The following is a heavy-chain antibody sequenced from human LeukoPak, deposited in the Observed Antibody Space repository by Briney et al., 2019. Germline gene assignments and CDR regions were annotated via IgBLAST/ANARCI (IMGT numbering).Heavy chain of an antibody. V-gene: IGHV1-2*02. CDR1: GYTFTGYY. J-gene: IGHJ4*02. Sequence: ASVKVSYKASGYTFTGYYMHWVRQAPGQGLEWMGWINPNSGGTNYAQKFQGRVTMTRDTSISTAYMELSRLRSDDTAVYYCARWRRCSGGSCYPSNWGQGTLVTVSS. CDR2: INPNSGGT. CDR3: ARWRRCSGGSCYPSN. D-gene: IGHD2-15*01.